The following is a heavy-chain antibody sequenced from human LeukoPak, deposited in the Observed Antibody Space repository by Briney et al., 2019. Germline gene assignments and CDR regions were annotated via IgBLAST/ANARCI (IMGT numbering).Heavy chain of an antibody. J-gene: IGHJ3*01. CDR2: IRDGGGAT. V-gene: IGHV3-48*02. CDR3: VRGRSGSGRYAFEV. Sequence: PGGSLRLSCAASGFTFNIYGLHWVRQAPGKGLEWISYIRDGGGATYFSDSVKGRFSISRDDANHTLYLQMRRLRDEDTAVYYCVRGRSGSGRYAFEVWGQGTMVIVSS. CDR1: GFTFNIYG. D-gene: IGHD3-10*01.